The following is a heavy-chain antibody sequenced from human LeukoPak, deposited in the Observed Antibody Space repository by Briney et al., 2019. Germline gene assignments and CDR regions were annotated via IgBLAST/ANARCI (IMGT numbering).Heavy chain of an antibody. CDR1: GFTFSSYA. J-gene: IGHJ4*02. V-gene: IGHV3-23*01. Sequence: GGSLRLSCAASGFTFSSYAMSWVRQAPGKGLEWVSAISGSGGSTYYADSVKGRFTISRDNSKNTLYLQMNSLRAEDTAVYYCAKEESYYGSGSYYYYFDYWGQGTLVTVSS. CDR2: ISGSGGST. D-gene: IGHD3-10*01. CDR3: AKEESYYGSGSYYYYFDY.